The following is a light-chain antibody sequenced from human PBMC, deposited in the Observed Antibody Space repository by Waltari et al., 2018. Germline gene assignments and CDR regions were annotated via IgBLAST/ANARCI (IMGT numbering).Light chain of an antibody. CDR2: DVT. CDR1: SSDLGSYDL. CDR3: CSYAGSSTFLV. V-gene: IGLV2-23*02. J-gene: IGLJ2*01. Sequence: QSALTQPASVSGSPGQSITISCTGTSSDLGSYDLVSWYQQHPGKAPKLMIYDVTKRPSGVSSRFSGSRSGNTASLTISGLQAEDEADYYCCSYAGSSTFLVFGGGTKLTVL.